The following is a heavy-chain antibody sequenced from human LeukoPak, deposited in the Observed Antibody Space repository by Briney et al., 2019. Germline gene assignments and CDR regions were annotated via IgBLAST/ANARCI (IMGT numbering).Heavy chain of an antibody. CDR1: GGSFSGYY. CDR3: ARDYEFDY. D-gene: IGHD4-17*01. V-gene: IGHV4-34*01. Sequence: SETLSLTCAVYGGSFSGYYWSWIRQPPGKGLEWIGEINHSGSTNYNPSLKSRVTISVDTSKNQFSLKLSSVTAADTAVYYCARDYEFDYWGQGTLATVSS. J-gene: IGHJ4*02. CDR2: INHSGST.